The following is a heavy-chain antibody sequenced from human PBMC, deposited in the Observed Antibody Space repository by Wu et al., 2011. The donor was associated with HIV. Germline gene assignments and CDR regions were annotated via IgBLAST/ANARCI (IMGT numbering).Heavy chain of an antibody. Sequence: QVQLVQSGAEVKKPGSSVKVSCKASGDSFSSYAITWVRQAPGQGLEWMGEIIPIFETSNYAQDFQGRVTITADKSTSTAYMELSSLTSEDTAVYYCARELRRDDYWGQGTLVTVSS. V-gene: IGHV1-69*14. CDR1: GDSFSSYA. CDR3: ARELRRDDY. CDR2: IIPIFETS. D-gene: IGHD4-17*01. J-gene: IGHJ4*02.